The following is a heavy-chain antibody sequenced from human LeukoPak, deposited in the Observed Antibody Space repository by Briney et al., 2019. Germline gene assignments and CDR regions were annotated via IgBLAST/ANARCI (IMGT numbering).Heavy chain of an antibody. Sequence: PSGGLSVTCAVSGGSISSSKWWSGVGRPPGKGREGIGEIYDTGNTNYNPSLKRRVTLSVEKSKNKFSLKVNYVTAEDTAVYYCATASGSYTSFDYWGQGTLVTVSS. V-gene: IGHV4-4*02. CDR2: IYDTGNT. CDR1: GGSISSSKW. D-gene: IGHD1-26*01. J-gene: IGHJ4*02. CDR3: ATASGSYTSFDY.